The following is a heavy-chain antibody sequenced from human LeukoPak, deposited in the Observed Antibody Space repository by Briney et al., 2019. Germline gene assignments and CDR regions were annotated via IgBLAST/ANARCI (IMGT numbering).Heavy chain of an antibody. CDR2: IWNDGTNR. Sequence: GRSLRLSCAQSGFTFSHYGMHSGRQAPGKGLEWVAVIWNDGTNRYYGDSVKGRFTISRDDSKNTVYLQMNGLRAGDTAVYYCAKDPRSGFDYSSSLEYWGQGTLVTVSS. D-gene: IGHD4-11*01. CDR1: GFTFSHYG. CDR3: AKDPRSGFDYSSSLEY. V-gene: IGHV3-33*06. J-gene: IGHJ4*02.